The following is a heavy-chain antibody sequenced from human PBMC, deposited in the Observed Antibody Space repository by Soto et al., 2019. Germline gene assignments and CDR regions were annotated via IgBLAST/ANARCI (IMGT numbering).Heavy chain of an antibody. CDR3: ARAGYCSGGTCFHGNCDY. CDR1: GYTFTTYY. D-gene: IGHD2-15*01. CDR2: IKPNGGST. Sequence: QVQLVQSGAEVKRPGASVKVSCKASGYTFTTYYMHWVRQAPGQGLEWLGIIKPNGGSTTYAQKFQGRVTMARDTSTSTVYVELSSRRSEDTAVYYCARAGYCSGGTCFHGNCDYWGQGTLVTVSA. J-gene: IGHJ4*02. V-gene: IGHV1-46*01.